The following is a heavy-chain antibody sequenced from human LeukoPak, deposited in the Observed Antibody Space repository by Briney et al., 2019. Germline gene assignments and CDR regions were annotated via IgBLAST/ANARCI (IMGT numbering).Heavy chain of an antibody. CDR3: TRRIMITFGGVIASPSYYYYMDV. J-gene: IGHJ6*03. Sequence: GGSLRLSCTASGFTFGDYAMSWFRQAPGKGLEWVGFIRSKAYGGTTEYAASVKGRFTISRDDSKSIAYLQMNSLKTEDTAVYYCTRRIMITFGGVIASPSYYYYMDVWGKGTTVTVSS. D-gene: IGHD3-16*02. CDR1: GFTFGDYA. CDR2: IRSKAYGGTT. V-gene: IGHV3-49*03.